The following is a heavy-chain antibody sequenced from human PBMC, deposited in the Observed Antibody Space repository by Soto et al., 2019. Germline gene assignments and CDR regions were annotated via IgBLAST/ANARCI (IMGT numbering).Heavy chain of an antibody. V-gene: IGHV3-74*01. D-gene: IGHD3-10*01. CDR1: GFTFSNHW. CDR2: IKSDGSSI. Sequence: PGGSLRLSCAASGFTFSNHWMHWDRQAPGKGQVWVSRIKSDGSSISYADSVKGRFTISRDNARNTLYLQMNSLRAEDTAVYYCARGGFSGSGSYIQGDYWGQGTLVTVSS. J-gene: IGHJ4*02. CDR3: ARGGFSGSGSYIQGDY.